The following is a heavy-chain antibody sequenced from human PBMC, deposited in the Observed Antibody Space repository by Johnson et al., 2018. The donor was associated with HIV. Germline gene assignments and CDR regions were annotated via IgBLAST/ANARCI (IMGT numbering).Heavy chain of an antibody. J-gene: IGHJ3*02. CDR3: ARLEYSSVSPLLGAFDI. Sequence: VQLVESGGGVVQPGRSLRLSCAASGFTFSSYAMHWVRQAPGKGLEWMAVISFDGSNKYYADSVKGRFTISRDNSKNSLYLQMNSLRAEDTALYYCARLEYSSVSPLLGAFDIWGQVTMVTVSS. CDR1: GFTFSSYA. V-gene: IGHV3-30-3*01. CDR2: ISFDGSNK. D-gene: IGHD6-6*01.